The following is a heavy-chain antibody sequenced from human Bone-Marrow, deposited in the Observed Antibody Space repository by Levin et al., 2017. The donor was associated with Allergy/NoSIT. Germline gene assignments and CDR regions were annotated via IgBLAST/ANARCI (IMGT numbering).Heavy chain of an antibody. J-gene: IGHJ4*02. V-gene: IGHV1-46*01. CDR1: GYTFTNYY. CDR3: ARGNYDIATGYVMPSGGPDY. Sequence: ASVKVSCKPSGYTFTNYYIHWVRQAPGHGLEWVGMTKPSDDTSTYAEKFRGRVTMTSYTSTRTMYMELNSLRSEDTAMYYCARGNYDIATGYVMPSGGPDYWGQGTLVTVSS. D-gene: IGHD3-9*01. CDR2: TKPSDDTS.